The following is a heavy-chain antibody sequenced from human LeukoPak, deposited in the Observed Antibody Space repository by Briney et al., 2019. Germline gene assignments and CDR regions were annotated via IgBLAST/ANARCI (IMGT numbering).Heavy chain of an antibody. J-gene: IGHJ2*01. CDR2: ISSSSSYI. Sequence: GGSLRLSCAASGFTFSSYSMNWVRQAPGKGLEWVSSISSSSSYIYYADSVKGRFTISRDNAKNSLYLQMNSLRAEDTAVYYCARDDYYDSSGYTFDLWGRGTLVTVSS. V-gene: IGHV3-21*04. CDR3: ARDDYYDSSGYTFDL. CDR1: GFTFSSYS. D-gene: IGHD3-22*01.